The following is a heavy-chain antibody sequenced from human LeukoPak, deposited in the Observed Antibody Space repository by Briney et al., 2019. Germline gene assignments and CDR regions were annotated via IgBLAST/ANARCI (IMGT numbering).Heavy chain of an antibody. CDR2: ISSSGSTI. CDR3: ASFRLRGVDY. V-gene: IGHV3-11*01. CDR1: GFTFSDYY. D-gene: IGHD5-12*01. Sequence: GGPLRLSCAASGFTFSDYYMSWIRQAPGKGLEWASYISSSGSTIYYADSVKGRFTISRDNAKNSLYLQMNSLRAEDTAVYYCASFRLRGVDYWGQGTLVTVSS. J-gene: IGHJ4*02.